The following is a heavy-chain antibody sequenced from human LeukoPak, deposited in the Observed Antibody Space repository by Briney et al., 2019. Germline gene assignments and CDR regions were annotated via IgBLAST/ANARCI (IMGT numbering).Heavy chain of an antibody. Sequence: GGSLRLSCAASGFTFSSYEMNWVRQAPGKGLEWVSFISSSGSTVNYVDSVKDRFTISRDNAENSLYLQMDGLRAEDTAVYYCARWYCDKNICPSYYYGMDVWGQGTTVTVSS. CDR3: ARWYCDKNICPSYYYGMDV. D-gene: IGHD2/OR15-2a*01. CDR2: ISSSGSTV. V-gene: IGHV3-48*03. J-gene: IGHJ6*02. CDR1: GFTFSSYE.